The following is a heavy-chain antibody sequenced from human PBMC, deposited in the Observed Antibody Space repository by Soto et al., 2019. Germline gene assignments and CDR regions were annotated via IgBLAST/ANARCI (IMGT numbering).Heavy chain of an antibody. V-gene: IGHV6-1*01. D-gene: IGHD3-10*01. CDR1: GDSVSSNSVA. Sequence: SQTLSLTCAISGDSVSSNSVAWDWIRQSPSRGLEWLGRTYYRSKWYNDYAVSVKSRITINPDTSKNQFSLQLNSVTPEDTAVYYCARGIWFGEMPNWFDPWGQGTLVTVSS. CDR3: ARGIWFGEMPNWFDP. CDR2: TYYRSKWYN. J-gene: IGHJ5*02.